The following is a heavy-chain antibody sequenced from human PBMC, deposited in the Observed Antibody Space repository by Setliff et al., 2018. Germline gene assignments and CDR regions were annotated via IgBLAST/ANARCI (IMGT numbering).Heavy chain of an antibody. CDR3: ARGRAGHSGH. CDR2: INHSGSS. CDR1: GGSVGNSYYY. Sequence: SETLSLTCTVSGGSVGNSYYYWTWIRQPPGKGLEWIGEINHSGSSNYNPSLKSRVSISVDTSKNQFSLKLSSVTAADTAVYYCARGRAGHSGHWGQGTLVTVSS. V-gene: IGHV4-39*07. J-gene: IGHJ4*02. D-gene: IGHD6-19*01.